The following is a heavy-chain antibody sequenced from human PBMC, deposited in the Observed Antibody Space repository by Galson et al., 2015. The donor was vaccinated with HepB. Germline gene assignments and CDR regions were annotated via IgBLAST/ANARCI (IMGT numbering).Heavy chain of an antibody. CDR1: GFTFDDYA. Sequence: SLRLSCAASGFTFDDYAMHWVRQAPGKGLEWVSGISWNSGSIGYADSVKGRFTISRDNAKNSLYLQMNSLRAEDTALYYCAKDGAAAGNFDYWGQGTLVTVSS. D-gene: IGHD6-13*01. CDR2: ISWNSGSI. J-gene: IGHJ4*02. V-gene: IGHV3-9*01. CDR3: AKDGAAAGNFDY.